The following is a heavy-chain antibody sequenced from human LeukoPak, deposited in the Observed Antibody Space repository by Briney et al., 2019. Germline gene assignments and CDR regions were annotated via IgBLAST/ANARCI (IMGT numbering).Heavy chain of an antibody. J-gene: IGHJ4*02. CDR2: IHPEGNEK. Sequence: GGSLRLSCAASGFTFRNFWMSWVRQAPGRGLEWVANIHPEGNEKYHVESVKGRFTISRDNAKSSLFLQMNDLRAEDTAVYYCARGDAFSGDHWGQGTLVTVSS. CDR1: GFTFRNFW. CDR3: ARGDAFSGDH. V-gene: IGHV3-7*04.